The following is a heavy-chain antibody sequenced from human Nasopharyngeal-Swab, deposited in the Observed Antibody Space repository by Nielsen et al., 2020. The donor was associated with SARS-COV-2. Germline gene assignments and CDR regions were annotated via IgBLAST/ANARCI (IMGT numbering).Heavy chain of an antibody. CDR3: ARAAPYYHDSSGYYPFDY. J-gene: IGHJ4*02. CDR1: GFTFSDYY. CDR2: ISSSGSTI. Sequence: GGSLRLSCAASGFTFSDYYMSWIRQAPGKGLEWVSYISSSGSTIYYADSVKGRFTISRDNAKNSLYLQMNSLRAEDTAVYYCARAAPYYHDSSGYYPFDYWGQGTLVTVSS. D-gene: IGHD3-22*01. V-gene: IGHV3-11*01.